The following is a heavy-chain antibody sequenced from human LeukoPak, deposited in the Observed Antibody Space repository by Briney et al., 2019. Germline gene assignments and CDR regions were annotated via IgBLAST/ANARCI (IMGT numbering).Heavy chain of an antibody. D-gene: IGHD6-19*01. CDR3: ARLLGAVAGQLDY. CDR2: IYYSGST. Sequence: SETLSVTCTVSGGSISSSSYYWGWIRQPPGKGLEWIGSIYYSGSTYYNPSLKSRVTISVDTSKNQFSLKLSSVTAADTAVYYCARLLGAVAGQLDYWGQGTLVTVSS. J-gene: IGHJ4*02. V-gene: IGHV4-39*01. CDR1: GGSISSSSYY.